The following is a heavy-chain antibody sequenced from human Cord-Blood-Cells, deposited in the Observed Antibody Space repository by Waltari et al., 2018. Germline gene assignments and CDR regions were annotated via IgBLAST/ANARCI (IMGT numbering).Heavy chain of an antibody. Sequence: QVQLQQWGAGLLKPSETLSLTCAVYGGSFSVDYWSRFRQPPGKGLEWIGEINHRGSTNYNPSLKSRVTISVDTSKNQFSLKLSSVTAADTAVYYCASTKWELLLWGQGTLVTVSS. V-gene: IGHV4-34*01. CDR3: ASTKWELLL. J-gene: IGHJ4*02. D-gene: IGHD1-26*01. CDR1: GGSFSVDY. CDR2: INHRGST.